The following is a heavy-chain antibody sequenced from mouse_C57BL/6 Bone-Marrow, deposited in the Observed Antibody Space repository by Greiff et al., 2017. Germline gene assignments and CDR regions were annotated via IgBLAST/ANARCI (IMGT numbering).Heavy chain of an antibody. CDR1: GYAFSSYW. D-gene: IGHD1-1*01. V-gene: IGHV1-80*01. Sequence: QVQLQQSGAELVKPGASVKISCKASGYAFSSYWMNWVKQRPGKGLEWIGQIYPGDGDTNYNGKFKGKATLTADKSSSTDYMQLSSLTSEDSAVYFCARRGRRYYNGSNYYFDYWGKGTTLTVSS. CDR3: ARRGRRYYNGSNYYFDY. J-gene: IGHJ2*01. CDR2: IYPGDGDT.